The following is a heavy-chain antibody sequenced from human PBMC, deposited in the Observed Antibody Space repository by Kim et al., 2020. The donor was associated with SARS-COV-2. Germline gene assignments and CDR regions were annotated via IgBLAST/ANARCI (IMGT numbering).Heavy chain of an antibody. Sequence: ASVKVSCKASGYTFTSYYMHWVRQAPGQGLEWMGIINPSGGSTSYAQKFQGRVTMTRDTSTSTVYMELSSLRSEDTAVYYCARDSRRSRDGYNYLFDYWGQGTLVTVSS. D-gene: IGHD5-12*01. CDR1: GYTFTSYY. CDR3: ARDSRRSRDGYNYLFDY. V-gene: IGHV1-46*01. J-gene: IGHJ4*02. CDR2: INPSGGST.